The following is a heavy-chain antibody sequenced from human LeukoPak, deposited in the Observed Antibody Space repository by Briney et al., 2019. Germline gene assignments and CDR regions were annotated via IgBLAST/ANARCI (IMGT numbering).Heavy chain of an antibody. J-gene: IGHJ3*02. CDR1: GYTFTSYG. Sequence: ASVKVSCKASGYTFTSYGISWVRQAPGQGLEWMGWISAYNGNTNYAQKLQGRVTMTTDTSTSTAYMELRSLRSDDTAAYYCARCKRWGSYKANDAFDIWGQGTMVTVSS. V-gene: IGHV1-18*01. D-gene: IGHD1-26*01. CDR3: ARCKRWGSYKANDAFDI. CDR2: ISAYNGNT.